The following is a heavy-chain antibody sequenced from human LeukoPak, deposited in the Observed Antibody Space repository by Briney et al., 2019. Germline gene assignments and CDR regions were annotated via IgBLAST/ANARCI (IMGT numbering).Heavy chain of an antibody. Sequence: SETLSLTCTVSGGSISSYYWSWIRQPAGKGLEWIGRIYTSGSTNYNPSLKSRVTMSVDTSKNQFSLKLSSVTAADTAVYYCAREDIVVVPRSYYYYMDVWGKGTTVTVSS. V-gene: IGHV4-4*07. CDR3: AREDIVVVPRSYYYYMDV. J-gene: IGHJ6*03. CDR2: IYTSGST. D-gene: IGHD2-2*01. CDR1: GGSISSYY.